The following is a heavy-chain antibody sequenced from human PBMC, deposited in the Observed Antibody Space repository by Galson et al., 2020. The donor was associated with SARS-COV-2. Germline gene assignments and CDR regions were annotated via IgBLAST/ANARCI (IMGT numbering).Heavy chain of an antibody. Sequence: GESLKISCAASGFTFSSYGMHWVRQAPGKGLEWVAVIWYDGSNKYYADSVKGRFTISRDNSKNTLYLQMNSLRPEDTAVYYCARLLSYYYGMDVWGQGTTVTVSS. CDR3: ARLLSYYYGMDV. J-gene: IGHJ6*02. V-gene: IGHV3-33*01. CDR2: IWYDGSNK. CDR1: GFTFSSYG.